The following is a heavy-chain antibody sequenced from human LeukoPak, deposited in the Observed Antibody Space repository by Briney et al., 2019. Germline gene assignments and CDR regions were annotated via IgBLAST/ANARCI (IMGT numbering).Heavy chain of an antibody. V-gene: IGHV3-74*01. Sequence: GGSLRLSCAASGFTFGNYLMHWVRQAPGKGLMWVSRVHIDGSSTAYADSVKGRFTISRDDAKITLYLQMNSLRAEDTAVYYCARAPSGWHATDVWGQGTTVTVSS. J-gene: IGHJ6*02. CDR1: GFTFGNYL. CDR3: ARAPSGWHATDV. CDR2: VHIDGSST. D-gene: IGHD6-19*01.